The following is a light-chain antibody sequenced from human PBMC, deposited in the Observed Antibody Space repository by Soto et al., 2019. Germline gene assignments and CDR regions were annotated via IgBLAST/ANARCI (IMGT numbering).Light chain of an antibody. CDR2: DVN. V-gene: IGLV2-14*01. Sequence: QSALTQPASVSGSPGQSIAISCTGTSSDVGYYNYVSWYQQHPGKAPNVMIYDVNNRPSGVPDRFSGSKSGNTASLTISGLRAEDEADYYCSSYTSSSTYVFGTGTKVTVL. CDR3: SSYTSSSTYV. J-gene: IGLJ1*01. CDR1: SSDVGYYNY.